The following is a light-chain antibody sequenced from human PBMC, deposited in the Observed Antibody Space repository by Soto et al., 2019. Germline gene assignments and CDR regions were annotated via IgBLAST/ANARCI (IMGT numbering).Light chain of an antibody. CDR2: KAS. V-gene: IGKV1-5*03. J-gene: IGKJ1*01. CDR1: QSVAGW. CDR3: QQYYSYPQT. Sequence: DIQMTQSPSTLSASVGDTVTITCRASQSVAGWLAWYQQKPGKAPKLLIYKASTLKSGVPSRFSGSGSGTEFTLTISSLQPEDFATYYCQQYYSYPQTFGQGTKVDIK.